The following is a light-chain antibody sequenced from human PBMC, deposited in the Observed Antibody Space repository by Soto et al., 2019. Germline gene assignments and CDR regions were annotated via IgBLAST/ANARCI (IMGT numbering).Light chain of an antibody. CDR3: QQYDSNPELT. J-gene: IGKJ4*01. CDR2: WAS. V-gene: IGKV4-1*01. CDR1: QSLLYTSNNKNY. Sequence: IVMTQSPDSLAVSLGERATINCKSSQSLLYTSNNKNYLAWFQQKPGQPPRLLIYWASTRESGVPDRFSGSGSGTDFTLTISSLQSEDFAVYYCQQYDSNPELTFGGGTKVEIK.